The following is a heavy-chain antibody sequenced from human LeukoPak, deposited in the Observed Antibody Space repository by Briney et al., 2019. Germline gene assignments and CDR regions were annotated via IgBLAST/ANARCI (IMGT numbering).Heavy chain of an antibody. CDR3: VRVVSLHQDAFDI. CDR1: GFTFSNYA. CDR2: IYSGGST. J-gene: IGHJ3*02. Sequence: GGSLRLSCAASGFTFSNYAMSWVRQAPGKGLEWVSVIYSGGSTYYSDSVKGRFTISRDNSKNTLYLQMNSLRAEDTAVYYCVRVVSLHQDAFDIWGQGTMVTVSS. V-gene: IGHV3-66*01.